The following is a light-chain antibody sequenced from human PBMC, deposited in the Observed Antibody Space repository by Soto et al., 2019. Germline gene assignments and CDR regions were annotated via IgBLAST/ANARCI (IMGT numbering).Light chain of an antibody. CDR2: GAS. CDR3: QQYGSSFT. CDR1: QSVSSSY. V-gene: IGKV3-20*01. Sequence: EIVLTKNPGTLSLSPGERATLSCRASQSVSSSYLAWYQQKPGQAPRLLIYGASSRATGIPDRFSGSGSGTDFTLTISRLEPEDFAVYYCQQYGSSFTFGPGTKVDIK. J-gene: IGKJ3*01.